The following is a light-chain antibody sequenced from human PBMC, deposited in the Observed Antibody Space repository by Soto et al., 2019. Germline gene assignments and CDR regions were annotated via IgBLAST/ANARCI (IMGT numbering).Light chain of an antibody. CDR1: QSISPW. V-gene: IGKV1-5*03. CDR3: KQYNSYST. Sequence: DLQMTQSPSTLSSSLGDSVAITCRASQSISPWLAWYQQKPGKAPKLLIYKAFSLQSGVQSRFSGSGSGTEFTLTIKSLQPDDFATYYCKQYNSYSTCGQGTKVDIK. CDR2: KAF. J-gene: IGKJ1*01.